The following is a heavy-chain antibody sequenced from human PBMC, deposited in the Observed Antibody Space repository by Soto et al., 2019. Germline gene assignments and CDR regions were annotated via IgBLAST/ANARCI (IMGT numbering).Heavy chain of an antibody. CDR1: GGSISSYY. J-gene: IGHJ4*02. V-gene: IGHV4-59*01. CDR2: IYYSGST. Sequence: QVQLQESGPGLVKPSETLSLTCPVSGGSISSYYWSWIRQPPGKGLAWIGYIYYSGSTNYNPSLKRRVTISVDTSKNELSLKLSSVTAADTAVYYCARGIVLIAPYTTYFDYWGQGTLVTVSA. CDR3: ARGIVLIAPYTTYFDY. D-gene: IGHD2-8*01.